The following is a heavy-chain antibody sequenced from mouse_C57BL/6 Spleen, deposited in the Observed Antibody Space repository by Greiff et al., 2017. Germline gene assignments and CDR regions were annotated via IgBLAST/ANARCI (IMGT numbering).Heavy chain of an antibody. J-gene: IGHJ4*01. Sequence: VQLQESGAELVKPGASVKISCKASGYAFSSYWMNWVKQRPGKGLDWIGQIYPGDGDTNYNGKFKGKATLTADKSSSTAYMQLSSLTSEDAAVYFCAKEPHYYGSSSRAMDYWGQGTSVTVSS. CDR3: AKEPHYYGSSSRAMDY. D-gene: IGHD1-1*01. CDR1: GYAFSSYW. V-gene: IGHV1-80*01. CDR2: IYPGDGDT.